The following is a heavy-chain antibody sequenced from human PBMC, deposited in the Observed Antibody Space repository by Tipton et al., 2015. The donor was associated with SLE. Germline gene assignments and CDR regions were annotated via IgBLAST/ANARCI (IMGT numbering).Heavy chain of an antibody. V-gene: IGHV4-34*01. Sequence: TLSLTCAVYGGSFSGHYWGWIRQPPGKGLEWIGEINQSGSTNYNPSLKSRLIMSVDASKNQFSLKLSSVTAADAAIYYCAGAVGTAASLRGYWGQGTLVSVS. D-gene: IGHD1-1*01. CDR1: GGSFSGHY. CDR2: INQSGST. CDR3: AGAVGTAASLRGY. J-gene: IGHJ4*02.